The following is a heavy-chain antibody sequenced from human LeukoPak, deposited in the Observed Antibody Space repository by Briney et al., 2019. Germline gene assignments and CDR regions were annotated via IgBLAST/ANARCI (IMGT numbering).Heavy chain of an antibody. Sequence: ASVKVSCKASGYTFTGYYMHWVRQAPGQGLEWMGWINPNSGNTGYAQKFQGRVTMTRNTSISTAYMELSSLRSEDTAAYYCARVPVGATIYYYYYYGMDVWGQGTTVTVSS. CDR1: GYTFTGYY. CDR2: INPNSGNT. D-gene: IGHD1-26*01. V-gene: IGHV1-8*02. CDR3: ARVPVGATIYYYYYYGMDV. J-gene: IGHJ6*02.